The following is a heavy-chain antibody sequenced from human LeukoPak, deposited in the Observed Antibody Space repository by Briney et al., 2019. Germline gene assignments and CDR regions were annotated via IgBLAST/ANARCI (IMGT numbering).Heavy chain of an antibody. CDR3: AKASSDPSGWSYY. CDR2: IIGSGGRT. Sequence: GGSLRLSCATSGFTFSIYTTTGVRQAPGKGLEWVSTIIGSGGRTYNADSVKGRFTISRDNSKNTLYLQMNSLRAEDTAVYYCAKASSDPSGWSYYWGQGTLVTVSS. V-gene: IGHV3-23*01. CDR1: GFTFSIYT. J-gene: IGHJ4*02. D-gene: IGHD6-19*01.